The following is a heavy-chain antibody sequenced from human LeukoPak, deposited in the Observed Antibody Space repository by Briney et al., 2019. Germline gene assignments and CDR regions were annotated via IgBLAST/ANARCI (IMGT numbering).Heavy chain of an antibody. D-gene: IGHD6-13*01. Sequence: PSQTLSLTCTVSGGSISSGGHYWSWLRHPPGKGLEWIGYIYHTGVTYFNPSLKSRVIISVDTSKNQFSLKVSSVTAADTAVYYCTRQSRGAAAGMDVWGQGTTVTVSS. CDR1: GGSISSGGHY. CDR3: TRQSRGAAAGMDV. CDR2: IYHTGVT. J-gene: IGHJ6*02. V-gene: IGHV4-30-2*01.